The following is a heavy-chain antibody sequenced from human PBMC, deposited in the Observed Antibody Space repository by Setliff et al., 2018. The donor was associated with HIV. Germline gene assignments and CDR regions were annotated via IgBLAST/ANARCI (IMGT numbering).Heavy chain of an antibody. V-gene: IGHV3-21*01. D-gene: IGHD1-26*01. Sequence: GGSLRLSCAASGFTFSSYSMHWVRQAPGKGLEWVSSISSSSYIYYADSVKGRFTISRDNAKISLFLQMNSLRAEDTAVYYCARESKGAMAIEIFDYWGQGTLVTVSS. CDR1: GFTFSSYS. CDR3: ARESKGAMAIEIFDY. J-gene: IGHJ4*02. CDR2: ISSSSYI.